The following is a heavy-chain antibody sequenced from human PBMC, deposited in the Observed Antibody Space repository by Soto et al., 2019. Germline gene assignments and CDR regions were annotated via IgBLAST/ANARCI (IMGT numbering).Heavy chain of an antibody. Sequence: QVQLVQSGAEVKKPGASVKVSCKASGYTFTSYYMHWVRQAPGQGLEWMGIINPSGGSTSYAQKFQGRVTMTRDTSTSTVYMELSSLRSEDTAVYYCVTETEDILTGPGGSWFDPWGQGTLVTVSS. CDR1: GYTFTSYY. D-gene: IGHD3-9*01. V-gene: IGHV1-46*01. J-gene: IGHJ5*02. CDR2: INPSGGST. CDR3: VTETEDILTGPGGSWFDP.